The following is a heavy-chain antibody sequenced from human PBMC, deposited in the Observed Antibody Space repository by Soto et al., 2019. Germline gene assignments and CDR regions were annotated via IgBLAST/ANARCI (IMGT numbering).Heavy chain of an antibody. V-gene: IGHV4-39*01. J-gene: IGHJ4*02. CDR2: VYYTGTT. CDR1: NFSVLTSIYY. Sequence: SETLSLTCTVSNFSVLTSIYYWAWIRQPPGKGLEWVGTVYYTGTTYYNPSLQSRATISIDTSKNQFSLNLNSVTAADTAVYYCARSWNVALVPAAYFDSWGQGTLVTVSS. CDR3: ARSWNVALVPAAYFDS. D-gene: IGHD2-2*01.